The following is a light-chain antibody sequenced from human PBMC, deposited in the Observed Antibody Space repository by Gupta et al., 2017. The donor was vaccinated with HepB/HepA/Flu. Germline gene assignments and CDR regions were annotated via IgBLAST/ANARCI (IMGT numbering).Light chain of an antibody. Sequence: QSALTQPRSVSGSPGPSVTISCTGTSSDVGGYNYVSWYQQHPGKAPKLMIYDVSKRPSGVPDRFSGSKSGNTASLTISGRQDEDEADYYCCSYAGSYTWVFGGGTKLTVL. J-gene: IGLJ3*02. CDR3: CSYAGSYTWV. CDR1: SSDVGGYNY. CDR2: DVS. V-gene: IGLV2-11*01.